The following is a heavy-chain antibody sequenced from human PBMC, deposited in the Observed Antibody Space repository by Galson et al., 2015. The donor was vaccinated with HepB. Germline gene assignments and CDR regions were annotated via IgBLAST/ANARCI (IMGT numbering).Heavy chain of an antibody. CDR2: ISYDGSNK. CDR1: GFTFSSYG. J-gene: IGHJ4*02. Sequence: SLRLSCAASGFTFSSYGMHWVRQAPGKGLEWVAVISYDGSNKYYADSVKGRFTISRDNSKNTLYLQMNSLRAEDTAVYYCAKDIAGSSGDYWGQGTLVTVSS. CDR3: AKDIAGSSGDY. V-gene: IGHV3-30*18. D-gene: IGHD6-6*01.